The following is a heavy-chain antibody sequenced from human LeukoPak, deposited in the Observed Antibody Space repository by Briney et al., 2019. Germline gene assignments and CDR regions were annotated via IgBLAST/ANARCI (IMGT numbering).Heavy chain of an antibody. V-gene: IGHV3-7*01. CDR1: GFTFSNYW. J-gene: IGHJ5*02. D-gene: IGHD1-26*01. CDR3: ARVGGSYWGWFDP. CDR2: IRQDGSEI. Sequence: GSLRLSCAASGFTFSNYWMSWVRQAPGKGLEWVANIRQDGSEIYYVDSVKGRFTISRDNAKNSLFLQMNSLRAEDTAVYYCARVGGSYWGWFDPWGQGTLVTVSS.